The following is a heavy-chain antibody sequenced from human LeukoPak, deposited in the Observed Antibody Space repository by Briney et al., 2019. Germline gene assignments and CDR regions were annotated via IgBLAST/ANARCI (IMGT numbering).Heavy chain of an antibody. D-gene: IGHD3-22*01. J-gene: IGHJ5*02. Sequence: PGGSLRLSCAASGFSVSNNYMSWVRQAPGKGLEWVSVIHSGGETYYTDSVKGRFTISRDTSKNTLYLQMNSLRAEDTAVYYCGRAGVYSASSGYGPDRWGQGTLVTVSS. CDR1: GFSVSNNY. CDR3: GRAGVYSASSGYGPDR. V-gene: IGHV3-53*01. CDR2: IHSGGET.